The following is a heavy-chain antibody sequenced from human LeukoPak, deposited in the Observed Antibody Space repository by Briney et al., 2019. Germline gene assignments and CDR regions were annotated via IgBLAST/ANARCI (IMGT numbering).Heavy chain of an antibody. CDR3: AKERGAGGGYPVLDS. V-gene: IGHV3-48*01. CDR1: GFVFSAFR. CDR2: INRDGTIT. J-gene: IGHJ5*01. Sequence: GESLTLSCAGAGFVFSAFRMIWIRQPPGKGLEWIAYINRDGTITHYGDSVRGRFTISRNDAKRSPFLRMANTRADETATYSCAKERGAGGGYPVLDSWGRGILVTVSS. D-gene: IGHD3-16*02.